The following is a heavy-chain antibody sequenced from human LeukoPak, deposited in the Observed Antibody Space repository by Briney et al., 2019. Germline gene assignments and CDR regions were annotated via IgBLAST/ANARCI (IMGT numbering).Heavy chain of an antibody. CDR3: ARDVRNRVGLNYYHQYMDV. J-gene: IGHJ6*03. V-gene: IGHV3-7*01. Sequence: GGTLRLSCAASRTTFIHYWMSWVRQAPGKGREWVANINQDGSEKYYVDSVKGRFIISRDNAENSVYLHMNSLRADDTAVYYCARDVRNRVGLNYYHQYMDVWGKGTTVTVSS. D-gene: IGHD1-26*01. CDR2: INQDGSEK. CDR1: RTTFIHYW.